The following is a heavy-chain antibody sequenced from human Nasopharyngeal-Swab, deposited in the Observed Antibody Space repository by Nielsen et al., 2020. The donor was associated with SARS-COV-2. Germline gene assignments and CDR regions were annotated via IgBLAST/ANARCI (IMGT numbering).Heavy chain of an antibody. V-gene: IGHV3-21*01. J-gene: IGHJ6*03. D-gene: IGHD2-15*01. CDR2: ISSISTYI. Sequence: AESLRLSCVASGFTFGDYSMTWVRQTTGKGLEWVSSISSISTYIYYTDSVKGRFTISSDNFKNSLYLEMHSLRAEDTAVYYCARDPGSTLLYYYYYMDVWGKGTTVTVSS. CDR3: ARDPGSTLLYYYYYMDV. CDR1: GFTFGDYS.